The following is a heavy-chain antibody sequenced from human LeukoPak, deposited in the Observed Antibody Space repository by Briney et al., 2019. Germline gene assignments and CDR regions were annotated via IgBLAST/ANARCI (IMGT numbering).Heavy chain of an antibody. Sequence: GASVKASCKASGYTFTSYYMHWVRQAPGQGLEWMGIINPSGGSTSYAQKFQGRVTMTRDMSTSTVYMELSSLRSEDTAVYYCARSHYDSSGYYFSYYFDYWGQGTLVTVSS. J-gene: IGHJ4*02. V-gene: IGHV1-46*01. CDR3: ARSHYDSSGYYFSYYFDY. CDR1: GYTFTSYY. D-gene: IGHD3-22*01. CDR2: INPSGGST.